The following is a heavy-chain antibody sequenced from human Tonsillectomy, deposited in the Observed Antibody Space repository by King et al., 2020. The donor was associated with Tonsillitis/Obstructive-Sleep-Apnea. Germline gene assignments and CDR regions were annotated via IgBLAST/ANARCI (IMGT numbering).Heavy chain of an antibody. CDR3: ARNGGDYVWGSYRDMDV. V-gene: IGHV3-30*01. CDR1: GFTFSSYA. J-gene: IGHJ6*03. Sequence: VQLVESGGGVVQPGRSLRLSCAASGFTFSSYAMHWVRQAPGKGLEWVAVISYDGSNKYYADSVKGRFTISRDNSKNTPYLQMNSLRTEEPAVYYWARNGGDYVWGSYRDMDVWGKGTTVTVSS. CDR2: ISYDGSNK. D-gene: IGHD3-16*02.